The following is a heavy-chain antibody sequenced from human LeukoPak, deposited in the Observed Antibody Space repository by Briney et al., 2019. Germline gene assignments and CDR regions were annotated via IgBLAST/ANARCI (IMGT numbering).Heavy chain of an antibody. Sequence: SETLSLTCTVSGGSISCSSYYWGWIRQPPGTGLEWIGSIYYSGSTYYNPSLKSRVTISVDTSKNQFSLKLSSVTAADTAVYYCATGWLVLVDYWGQGTLVTVSS. J-gene: IGHJ4*02. CDR3: ATGWLVLVDY. CDR2: IYYSGST. V-gene: IGHV4-39*01. CDR1: GGSISCSSYY. D-gene: IGHD6-19*01.